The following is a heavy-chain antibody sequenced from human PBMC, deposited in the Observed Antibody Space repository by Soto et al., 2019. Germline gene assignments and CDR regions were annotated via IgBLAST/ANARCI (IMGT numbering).Heavy chain of an antibody. CDR3: IVGANLDY. CDR2: ISAYNGNT. Sequence: GASVKVSCKASGYTFTSYYMHWVRQAPGQGLEWMGWISAYNGNTNYAQKLQGRVTMTTDTSTSTAYMDLRSLRSDDTAVYYCIVGANLDYWGQGTLVTVSS. V-gene: IGHV1-18*04. D-gene: IGHD1-26*01. CDR1: GYTFTSYY. J-gene: IGHJ4*02.